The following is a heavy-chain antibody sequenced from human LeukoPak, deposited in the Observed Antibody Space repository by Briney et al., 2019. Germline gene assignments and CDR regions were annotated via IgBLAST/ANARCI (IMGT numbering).Heavy chain of an antibody. J-gene: IGHJ4*02. CDR1: GFTFSNAW. D-gene: IGHD2/OR15-2a*01. Sequence: GGSLRLSWAASGFTFSNAWMSWVRQAPGKGLEWVSAISGSGGSTYYADSVKGRFTISRDNSKNTLYLQMNSLRAEDTAVYYCANPELLWNYWGQGTLVTVSS. CDR2: ISGSGGST. V-gene: IGHV3-23*01. CDR3: ANPELLWNY.